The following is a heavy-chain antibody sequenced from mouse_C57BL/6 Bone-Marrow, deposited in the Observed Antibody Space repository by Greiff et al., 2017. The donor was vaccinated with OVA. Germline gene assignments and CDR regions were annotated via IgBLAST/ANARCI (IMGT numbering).Heavy chain of an antibody. J-gene: IGHJ4*01. V-gene: IGHV5-12*01. CDR1: GFTFSDYY. CDR3: ARPHYYGSSTDAMDY. Sequence: EVKLMESGGGLVQPGGSLKLSCAASGFTFSDYYMYWVRQTPEKRLEWVAYISNGGGSTYYPDTVKGRFTISRDNAKNTLYLQMSRLKSEDTAMYYCARPHYYGSSTDAMDYWGQGTSVTVSS. D-gene: IGHD1-1*01. CDR2: ISNGGGST.